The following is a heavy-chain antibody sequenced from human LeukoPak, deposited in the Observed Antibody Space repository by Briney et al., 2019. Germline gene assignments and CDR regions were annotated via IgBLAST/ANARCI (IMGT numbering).Heavy chain of an antibody. D-gene: IGHD6-19*01. Sequence: ETLSLTCTVSGGSLSSYYWSWVRQAPGKGLEWVSAIYSGGSTYYADSVKGRFTISRDNSKNTLYLQMNSLKTEDTAVYYCARDRADSSGWFNYWYFALWGRGTLVTVSS. V-gene: IGHV3-53*01. CDR3: ARDRADSSGWFNYWYFAL. CDR1: GGSLSSYY. CDR2: IYSGGST. J-gene: IGHJ2*01.